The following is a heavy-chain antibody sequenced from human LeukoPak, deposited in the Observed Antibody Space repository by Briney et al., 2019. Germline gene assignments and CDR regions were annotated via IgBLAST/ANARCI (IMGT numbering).Heavy chain of an antibody. CDR3: ARDTTTHFDY. Sequence: GGSLRLSCAASGFTVSSTHMSWVRQAPGKGLEWVSVIYPGGTTSYADSVKGRFTVSRDNSKNTLYLQMNSLRAEDTAVYYCARDTTTHFDYWGQGTPVTVSS. D-gene: IGHD5-12*01. CDR2: IYPGGTT. V-gene: IGHV3-53*01. J-gene: IGHJ4*02. CDR1: GFTVSSTH.